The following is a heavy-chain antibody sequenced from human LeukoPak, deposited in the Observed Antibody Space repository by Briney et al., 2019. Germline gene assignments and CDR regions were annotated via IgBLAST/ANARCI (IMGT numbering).Heavy chain of an antibody. V-gene: IGHV4-38-2*01. CDR3: ARAFSRDYFDY. CDR2: IHHSWTT. Sequence: PSETPSLTCAVSGYSISSDYYWGWIRQPPEKGLEWLGSIHHSWTTYYNPSLQSRVTISVDTSKNQFSLKLSSVTAADTAVYYCARAFSRDYFDYWGQRTLVTVSS. D-gene: IGHD2-2*01. J-gene: IGHJ4*02. CDR1: GYSISSDYY.